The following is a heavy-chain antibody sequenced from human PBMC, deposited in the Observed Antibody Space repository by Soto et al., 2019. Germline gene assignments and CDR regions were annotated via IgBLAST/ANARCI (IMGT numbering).Heavy chain of an antibody. J-gene: IGHJ1*01. V-gene: IGHV1-18*01. CDR1: GYTFSNYG. Sequence: QVHLVQSGAEVKKPGASVKVSGKASGYTFSNYGISWVRQAPGQGPEWMGWISGYNGNTKYAQSVQGRLTMTTDTSTSTAYMEVRSLRSDDTAIYYCARGGSSWSAEYYQHWGQGTVVIVSP. CDR3: ARGGSSWSAEYYQH. CDR2: ISGYNGNT. D-gene: IGHD6-13*01.